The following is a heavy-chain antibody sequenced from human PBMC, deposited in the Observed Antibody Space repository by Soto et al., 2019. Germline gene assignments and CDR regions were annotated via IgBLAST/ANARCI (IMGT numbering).Heavy chain of an antibody. D-gene: IGHD3-22*01. V-gene: IGHV4-30-4*01. Sequence: PSETLALTFTVSGGHISSGDYYWSWIRQTPGKGLEWIGYIYPTGNTYYGPSLKSRLSISLDTSKNQFSLKMRSVTAADTAAYYCATELSPVQYDSRGPVAGWGQGTLVSVSS. CDR1: GGHISSGDYY. J-gene: IGHJ4*02. CDR2: IYPTGNT. CDR3: ATELSPVQYDSRGPVAG.